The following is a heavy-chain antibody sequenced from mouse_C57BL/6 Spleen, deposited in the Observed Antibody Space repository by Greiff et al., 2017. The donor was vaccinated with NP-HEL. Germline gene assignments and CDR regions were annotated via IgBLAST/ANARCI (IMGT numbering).Heavy chain of an antibody. Sequence: VKLVESGPGLVQPSQSLSITCTVSGFSLTSYGVHWVRQSPGKGLEWLGVIWSGGSTDYNAAFISRLSISKDNSKSQVFFKMNSLQADDTAIYYCARMGGYYDRGAMDYWGQGTSVTVSS. D-gene: IGHD2-3*01. J-gene: IGHJ4*01. V-gene: IGHV2-2*01. CDR3: ARMGGYYDRGAMDY. CDR1: GFSLTSYG. CDR2: IWSGGST.